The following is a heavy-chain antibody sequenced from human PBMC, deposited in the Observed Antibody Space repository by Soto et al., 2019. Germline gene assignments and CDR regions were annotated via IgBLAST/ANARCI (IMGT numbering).Heavy chain of an antibody. Sequence: QVQLVQSGAEMKKPGSSVKVSCQSSGGTFNTYAMNWVRQAPGQGPEWMGDISPMFGAANYAPKFQGRVTITAAESTGTSYMQLSSLTSEDTALYCCAREVQVHTPAFVYWGQGTLVTVSS. CDR3: AREVQVHTPAFVY. CDR1: GGTFNTYA. J-gene: IGHJ4*02. CDR2: ISPMFGAA. D-gene: IGHD3-10*01. V-gene: IGHV1-69*19.